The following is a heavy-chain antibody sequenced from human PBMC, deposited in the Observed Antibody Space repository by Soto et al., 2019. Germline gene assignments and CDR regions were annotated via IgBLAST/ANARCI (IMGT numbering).Heavy chain of an antibody. Sequence: GGSLRLSCAASRFTFSSYGMHWVRQAPGKGLEWVAVIWYDGSNKYYADSVKGRFTISRDNSKNTLYLQMNSLRAEDTAVYYCARDQSVYYYDSSGSGPDYWGQGTLVTVSS. D-gene: IGHD3-22*01. CDR1: RFTFSSYG. J-gene: IGHJ4*02. V-gene: IGHV3-33*01. CDR2: IWYDGSNK. CDR3: ARDQSVYYYDSSGSGPDY.